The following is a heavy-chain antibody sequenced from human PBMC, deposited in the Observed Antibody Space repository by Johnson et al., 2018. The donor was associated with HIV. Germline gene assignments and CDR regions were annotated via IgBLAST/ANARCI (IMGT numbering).Heavy chain of an antibody. CDR3: ARESLPGYSSSNDAFDI. CDR1: GITVGTNY. V-gene: IGHV3-66*01. Sequence: VQLVESGGGLAQPGGSLRLSCAASGITVGTNYMSWVRQAPGKGLEWVSVIFSVGDVYYADSVKGRFTISRDNSKNTLYLQMNSLRAEDTAVYYCARESLPGYSSSNDAFDIWGQGTMVTVSS. D-gene: IGHD6-13*01. CDR2: IFSVGDV. J-gene: IGHJ3*02.